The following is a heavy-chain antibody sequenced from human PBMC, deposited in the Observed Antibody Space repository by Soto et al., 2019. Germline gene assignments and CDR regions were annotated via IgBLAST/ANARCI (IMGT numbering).Heavy chain of an antibody. D-gene: IGHD6-19*01. Sequence: QVQLVQSGAEVTKPGASVKVSCKASGYTFTSYNMHWVRQAPGQGLEWMGIISPIGGSTSHAQQFQDRVTMTRDTSTSTVYMELSSLQSEDTAVYFCARVGSSGESYFDYWGQGTLVTVSS. CDR3: ARVGSSGESYFDY. CDR2: ISPIGGST. J-gene: IGHJ4*02. CDR1: GYTFTSYN. V-gene: IGHV1-46*01.